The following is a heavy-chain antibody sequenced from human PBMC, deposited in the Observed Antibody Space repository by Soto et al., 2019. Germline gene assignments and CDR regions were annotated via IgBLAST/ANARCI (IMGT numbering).Heavy chain of an antibody. CDR1: GFTVSSNY. CDR2: IYSGGST. CDR3: AAEIVVVPAAITRVAI. J-gene: IGHJ4*02. V-gene: IGHV3-53*01. Sequence: LRLSCAASGFTVSSNYMSWVRQAPGKGLEWVSVIYSGGSTYYADSVKGRFTISRDNSKNTLYLQMNSLRAEDTAVYYCAAEIVVVPAAITRVAIWGQGTLVTVSS. D-gene: IGHD2-2*01.